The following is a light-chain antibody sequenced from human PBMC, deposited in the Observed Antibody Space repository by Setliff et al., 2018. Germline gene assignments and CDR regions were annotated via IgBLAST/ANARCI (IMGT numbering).Light chain of an antibody. V-gene: IGLV1-47*01. CDR2: TNN. J-gene: IGLJ2*01. Sequence: QSVLTQPPSVSGTPGQRVTKSCSGNKFNIGGNDVFWYQQLPGTAPKLLIYTNNQRPSGVPDRFSGSKSGTSASLAINGLRSEDEADYHCAAWDDSLRSVVFGGGTQLTVL. CDR3: AAWDDSLRSVV. CDR1: KFNIGGND.